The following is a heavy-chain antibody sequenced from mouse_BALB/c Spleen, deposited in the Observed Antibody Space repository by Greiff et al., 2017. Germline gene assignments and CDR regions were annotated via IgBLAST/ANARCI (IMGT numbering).Heavy chain of an antibody. CDR1: GFSISSVYA. D-gene: IGHD2-14*01. Sequence: EVQLLESGPGLVQPSQSLSLTCAVSGFSISSVYAWYWLRPLPGNMLELTGYISYSSSTSYNPSLKSRISITRDTSKNQFFLQMNSVTTEDTATYYCARGEVREGYFDYWGQGTTLTVSS. CDR2: ISYSSST. CDR3: ARGEVREGYFDY. V-gene: IGHV3-2*02. J-gene: IGHJ2*01.